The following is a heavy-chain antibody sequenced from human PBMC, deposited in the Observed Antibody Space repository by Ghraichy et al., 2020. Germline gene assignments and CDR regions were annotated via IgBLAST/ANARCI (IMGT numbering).Heavy chain of an antibody. CDR2: ISYDGSNK. D-gene: IGHD2-21*02. Sequence: GGSLRLSCAASGFTFSSYGMHWVRQAPGKGLEWVAVISYDGSNKYYADSVKGRFTISRDNSKNTLYLQMNSLRAEDTAVYYCAKTTGVTDFNIDYWGQGTLVTVSS. CDR1: GFTFSSYG. V-gene: IGHV3-30*18. CDR3: AKTTGVTDFNIDY. J-gene: IGHJ4*02.